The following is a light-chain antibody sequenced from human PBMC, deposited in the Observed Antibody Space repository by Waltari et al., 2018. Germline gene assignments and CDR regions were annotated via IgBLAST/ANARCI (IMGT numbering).Light chain of an antibody. CDR3: QSHDANHYVV. CDR1: SGSIASNY. Sequence: NFMLTQPHSVSESPGKTVTISCTRSSGSIASNYEQWYQRRPGSVHNTVIYADDQSPCGFPDRFSGSIDSSSNSASLTISGLQTEDEADYYCQSHDANHYVVFGGGTKVTVL. CDR2: ADD. J-gene: IGLJ2*01. V-gene: IGLV6-57*03.